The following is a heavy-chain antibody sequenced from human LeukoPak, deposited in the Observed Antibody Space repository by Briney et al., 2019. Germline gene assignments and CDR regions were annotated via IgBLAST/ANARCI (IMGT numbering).Heavy chain of an antibody. J-gene: IGHJ4*02. CDR1: GFTFSSYA. V-gene: IGHV3-23*01. CDR2: ISGSGGGT. D-gene: IGHD4-17*01. CDR3: AKGRNEDGDAALNY. Sequence: GGSLRLSCAASGFTFSSYAMSWVRQAPEKGLEWVSTISGSGGGTYYADSVKGRFTISRDDSKNTLYLQMNSLRAEDTAVYYCAKGRNEDGDAALNYWGQGTLVTVSS.